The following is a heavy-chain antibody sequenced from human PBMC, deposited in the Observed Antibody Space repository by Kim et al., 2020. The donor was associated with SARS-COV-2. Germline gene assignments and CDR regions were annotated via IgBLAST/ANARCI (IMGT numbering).Heavy chain of an antibody. D-gene: IGHD2-2*01. J-gene: IGHJ6*02. Sequence: GGSLRLSCAASGFTFSSYWMHWVRQAPGKGLVWVSRINSDGSSTSYADSVKGRFTISRDNAKNTLYLQMNSLRAEDTAVYYCARNFEVPAELYYYGMDVWGQGTTVTVSS. CDR3: ARNFEVPAELYYYGMDV. CDR1: GFTFSSYW. CDR2: INSDGSST. V-gene: IGHV3-74*01.